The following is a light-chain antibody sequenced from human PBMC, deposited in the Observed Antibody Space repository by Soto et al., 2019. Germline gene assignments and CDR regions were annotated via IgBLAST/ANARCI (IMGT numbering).Light chain of an antibody. CDR1: QPFRSN. Sequence: EIVMTQSPATLSVSPGDSAPLSCRASQPFRSNLAWYQQRPGQPPRLLIHGASTRATGVPARFSGSGSGTEFTLTISSLQSEDFAVYYCQQYHNWPPQYTFGQGTKLQIK. CDR2: GAS. CDR3: QQYHNWPPQYT. V-gene: IGKV3-15*01. J-gene: IGKJ2*01.